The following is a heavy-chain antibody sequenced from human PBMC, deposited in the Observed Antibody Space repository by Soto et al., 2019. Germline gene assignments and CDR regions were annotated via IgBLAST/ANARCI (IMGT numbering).Heavy chain of an antibody. Sequence: GGSLRLSCAASGFTFSSYGMHWVRQAPGKGLEWVAVISYDGSNKYYAESVKGRFTISRDNSKNTMYLQMNSLRAEDTAVYYCAKDRLDIVATTRKGNTGILDYWGQGTLVTVSS. CDR2: ISYDGSNK. V-gene: IGHV3-30*18. D-gene: IGHD5-12*01. CDR3: AKDRLDIVATTRKGNTGILDY. CDR1: GFTFSSYG. J-gene: IGHJ4*02.